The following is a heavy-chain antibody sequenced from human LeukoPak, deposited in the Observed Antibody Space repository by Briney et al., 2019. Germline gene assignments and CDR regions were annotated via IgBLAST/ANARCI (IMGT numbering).Heavy chain of an antibody. CDR3: AKISWGSGFDY. Sequence: GGSLRLSCAASGFTFRTYWMHCVRAAPGGGGVCGSRINSDGSSTSYVDSVKGRFTISRDNAKNTLYLQMNSLRTEDTAVYYCAKISWGSGFDYWGQGTLVTVSS. CDR1: GFTFRTYW. J-gene: IGHJ4*02. D-gene: IGHD2-15*01. V-gene: IGHV3-74*01. CDR2: INSDGSST.